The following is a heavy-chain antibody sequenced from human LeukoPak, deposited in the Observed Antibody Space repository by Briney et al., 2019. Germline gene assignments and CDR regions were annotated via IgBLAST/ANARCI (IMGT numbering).Heavy chain of an antibody. CDR2: IIPIFGTA. CDR1: GYSFTSNY. D-gene: IGHD3-22*01. V-gene: IGHV1-69*13. CDR3: ARGSYYYDSSGYYSPFDY. J-gene: IGHJ4*02. Sequence: SVKVSCKASGYSFTSNYIHWVRQAPGQGLEWMGGIIPIFGTANYAQKFQGRVTITADESTSTAYMELSSLRSEDTAVYYCARGSYYYDSSGYYSPFDYWGQGTLVTVSS.